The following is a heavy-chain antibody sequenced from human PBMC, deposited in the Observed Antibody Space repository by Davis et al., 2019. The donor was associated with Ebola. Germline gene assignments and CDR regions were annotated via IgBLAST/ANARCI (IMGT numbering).Heavy chain of an antibody. Sequence: AASVKVSCKASGYTFTSYAMHWVRQAPGQRLEWMGWINAGNGNTKYSQKFQGRVTITRDTSASTAYMELSSLRSDDTAVYYCARDTGSYPFDYWGQGTLVTVSS. V-gene: IGHV1-3*01. CDR3: ARDTGSYPFDY. J-gene: IGHJ4*02. D-gene: IGHD1-26*01. CDR2: INAGNGNT. CDR1: GYTFTSYA.